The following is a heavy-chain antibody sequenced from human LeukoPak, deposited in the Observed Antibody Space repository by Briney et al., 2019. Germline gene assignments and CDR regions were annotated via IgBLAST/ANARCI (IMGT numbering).Heavy chain of an antibody. CDR2: SRNKDHRHST. Sequence: GGSLRLSCAVSGFTFSDHYMDWVRQAPGKGGEWVARSRNKDHRHSTEYATSVKGRFIISRDDSRHSLDLQMNRLNSDDTALYYCVRGYRGFDHWGQGTMVTVSS. D-gene: IGHD3-10*01. V-gene: IGHV3-72*01. CDR1: GFTFSDHY. J-gene: IGHJ4*02. CDR3: VRGYRGFDH.